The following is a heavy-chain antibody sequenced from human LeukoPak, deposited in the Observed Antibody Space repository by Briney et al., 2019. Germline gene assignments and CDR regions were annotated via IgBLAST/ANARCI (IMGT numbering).Heavy chain of an antibody. CDR1: GFTFSNAW. V-gene: IGHV3-23*01. D-gene: IGHD2-2*01. Sequence: GGSLRLSCAVSGFTFSNAWMTWVRQAPGKGLEWVSAISGSGGSTYYADSVKGRFTISRDNSKNTLYLQMNSLRAEDTAVYYCAKGSSWVVYWGQGTLVTVSS. J-gene: IGHJ4*02. CDR2: ISGSGGST. CDR3: AKGSSWVVY.